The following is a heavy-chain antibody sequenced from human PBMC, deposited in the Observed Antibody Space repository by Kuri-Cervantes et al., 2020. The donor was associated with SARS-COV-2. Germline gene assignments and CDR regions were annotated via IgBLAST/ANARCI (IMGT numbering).Heavy chain of an antibody. D-gene: IGHD3-3*01. CDR1: GGSIDSTTYY. CDR3: ARQMMSSITIFGVVITRNWFDP. J-gene: IGHJ5*02. Sequence: GSLRLSCDVSGGSIDSTTYYWAWIRQPPGKGLEWIGSIYYSGSTYYNPSLKSRVTISVDTSKNQFSLKLSSVTAADTAVYYCARQMMSSITIFGVVITRNWFDPWGQGTLVTVSS. CDR2: IYYSGST. V-gene: IGHV4-39*01.